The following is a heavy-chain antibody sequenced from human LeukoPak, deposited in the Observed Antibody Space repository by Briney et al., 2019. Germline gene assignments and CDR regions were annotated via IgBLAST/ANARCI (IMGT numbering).Heavy chain of an antibody. V-gene: IGHV3-23*01. CDR1: GFTFSTYA. Sequence: GGFLRLSCAASGFTFSTYAMSWLRQCPGKGLEWVSGISGSGGYTFYADSVKGRFTISRDNSKNTLYLQMNSLRAEDTAVYYCARKTFFDYWGQGTLVPVFS. J-gene: IGHJ4*02. CDR2: ISGSGGYT. CDR3: ARKTFFDY.